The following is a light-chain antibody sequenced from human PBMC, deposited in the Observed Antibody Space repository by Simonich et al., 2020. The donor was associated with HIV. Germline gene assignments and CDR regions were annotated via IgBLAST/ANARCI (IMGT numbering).Light chain of an antibody. CDR2: LGS. CDR3: IQALQTPRT. J-gene: IGKJ1*01. CDR1: QSLLNINRYNY. V-gene: IGKV2-28*01. Sequence: DIVMTQSPLSLPVTPGEPASISCRSSQSLLNINRYNYLDWDLQKPGQSPQLLIYLGSNRASGVPDRFSGSGSGTDFTLKISRVEAEDVGVYYCIQALQTPRTFGQGTKVEIK.